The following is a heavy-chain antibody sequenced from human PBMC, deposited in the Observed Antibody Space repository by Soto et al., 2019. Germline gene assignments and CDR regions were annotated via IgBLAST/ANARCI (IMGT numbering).Heavy chain of an antibody. J-gene: IGHJ6*02. CDR2: ISGSGGST. Sequence: PGGSLRLSCAASGFTFSSYAMSLVRQAPGKGLEWVSAISGSGGSTYYADSVKGRFTISRDNSKNTLYLQMNSLRAEDTAVYYCAKWTTAYYYGMDVWGQGTTVTVSS. CDR1: GFTFSSYA. D-gene: IGHD1-1*01. V-gene: IGHV3-23*01. CDR3: AKWTTAYYYGMDV.